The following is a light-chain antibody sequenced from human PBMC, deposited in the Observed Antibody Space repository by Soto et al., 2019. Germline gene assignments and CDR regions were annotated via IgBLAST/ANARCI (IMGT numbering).Light chain of an antibody. CDR3: QVWDSRSDPSRV. Sequence: SYVLTQPPSVSVAPGQTATLTCGGTNIGSKSVQWYQQRPGQAPVLVVYVDSDRPSGIPERFSGSNSGNTATLTISRVEVGDEADFYCQVWDSRSDPSRVFGGGTKLTVL. CDR1: NIGSKS. J-gene: IGLJ3*02. V-gene: IGLV3-21*02. CDR2: VDS.